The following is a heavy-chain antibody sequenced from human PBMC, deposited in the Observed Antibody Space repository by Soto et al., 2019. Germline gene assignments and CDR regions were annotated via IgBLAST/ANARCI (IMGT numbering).Heavy chain of an antibody. CDR3: ARARGYCSSTSCYSYMDV. CDR1: GGSISSYY. V-gene: IGHV4-59*01. J-gene: IGHJ6*03. CDR2: IYYSGST. D-gene: IGHD2-2*02. Sequence: QVQLQESGPGLVKPSETLSLTCTVSGGSISSYYWSWIRQPPGKGLEWIGYIYYSGSTNYNPSLKSRVTISVDTSKNQFSLKLSSVTAADTAVYYCARARGYCSSTSCYSYMDVWGKGTTVTVSS.